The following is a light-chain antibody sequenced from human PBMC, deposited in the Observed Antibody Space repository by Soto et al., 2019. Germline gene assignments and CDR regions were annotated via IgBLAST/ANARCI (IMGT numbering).Light chain of an antibody. J-gene: IGKJ1*01. Sequence: EIVLTQSPCTLSVSPGERATLSCMASQSVSNNYLAWYQQKPGQAPRLLIYGASNRATGIPDRFSGSGSGTDFTLTISRLEPEDFAVYYCQQYGSSGTFGQGTKVDTK. CDR1: QSVSNNY. CDR3: QQYGSSGT. V-gene: IGKV3-20*01. CDR2: GAS.